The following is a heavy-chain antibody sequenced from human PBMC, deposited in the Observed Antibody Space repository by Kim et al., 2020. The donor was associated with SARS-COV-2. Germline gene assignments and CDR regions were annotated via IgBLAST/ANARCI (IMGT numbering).Heavy chain of an antibody. CDR3: ARGTVFEWLLYPNWFDP. CDR2: INHSGST. D-gene: IGHD3-3*01. Sequence: SETLSLTCAVYGGSFSGYYWSWIRQPPGKGLEWIGEINHSGSTNYNPSLKSRVTISVDTSKNQFSLKLSSVTAADTAVYYCARGTVFEWLLYPNWFDPWG. J-gene: IGHJ5*02. CDR1: GGSFSGYY. V-gene: IGHV4-34*01.